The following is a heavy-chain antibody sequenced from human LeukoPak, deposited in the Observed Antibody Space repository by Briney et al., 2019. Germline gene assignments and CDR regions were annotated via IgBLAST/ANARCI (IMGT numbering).Heavy chain of an antibody. V-gene: IGHV3-11*01. Sequence: AGGSLRLSCAASGFTFSDYYMSWIRQAPGKGLEWVPYISSSGSTIYYADSVKGRFTISRDNAKNSLYLQMNSLRAEDTAVYYCARDLRAALYSGYDYWGQGTLVTVSS. CDR2: ISSSGSTI. CDR1: GFTFSDYY. D-gene: IGHD6-6*01. CDR3: ARDLRAALYSGYDY. J-gene: IGHJ4*02.